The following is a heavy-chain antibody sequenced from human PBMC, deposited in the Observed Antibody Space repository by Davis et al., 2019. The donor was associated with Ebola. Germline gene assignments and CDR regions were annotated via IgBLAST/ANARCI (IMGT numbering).Heavy chain of an antibody. CDR3: ARDYYDSSGYYLGYYYGMDV. CDR1: GGSFSGYY. D-gene: IGHD3-22*01. CDR2: INHSGST. V-gene: IGHV4-34*01. J-gene: IGHJ6*02. Sequence: SETLSLTCAVYGGSFSGYYWSWIRQPPGKGLEWIGEINHSGSTNYNPSHKSRVTISVDTSKNQFSLKLSSVTAADTAVYYCARDYYDSSGYYLGYYYGMDVWGQGTTVTVSS.